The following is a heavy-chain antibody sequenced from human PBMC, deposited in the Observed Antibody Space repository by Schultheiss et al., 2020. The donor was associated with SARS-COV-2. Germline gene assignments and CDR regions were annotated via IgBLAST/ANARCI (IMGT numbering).Heavy chain of an antibody. D-gene: IGHD2-2*01. Sequence: SETLSLTCTVSGGSVTSGTYYWTWIRQPAGKGLEWIGRIYASGSTNYNPSLKGRVTISVDTSKNQFSLKLNSMTAADTAVYYCAREPYCSSTSCYAGGWFDPWGQGTLVTVSS. J-gene: IGHJ5*02. CDR3: AREPYCSSTSCYAGGWFDP. V-gene: IGHV4-61*02. CDR2: IYASGST. CDR1: GGSVTSGTYY.